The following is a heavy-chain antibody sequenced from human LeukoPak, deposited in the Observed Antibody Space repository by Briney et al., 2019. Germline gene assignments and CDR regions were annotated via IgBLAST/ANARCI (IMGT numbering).Heavy chain of an antibody. CDR1: GYSFTSYW. J-gene: IGHJ5*02. CDR2: IYPGDSDT. V-gene: IGHV5-51*01. CDR3: PRQLGIAVAGDWFDP. Sequence: GESLKISCKGSGYSFTSYWIGWVRQMPGKGLEWMGIIYPGDSDTRYSPSFQGQVTISADKSISTAYLQWSSLKASETAMYYCPRQLGIAVAGDWFDPRGQGTLVTVSS. D-gene: IGHD6-19*01.